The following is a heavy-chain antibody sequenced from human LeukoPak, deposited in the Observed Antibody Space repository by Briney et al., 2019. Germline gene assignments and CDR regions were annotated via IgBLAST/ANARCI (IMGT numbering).Heavy chain of an antibody. CDR1: GFTFSSYA. V-gene: IGHV3-30-3*01. CDR3: ARARSWGAARPHAFDI. D-gene: IGHD6-6*01. J-gene: IGHJ3*02. CDR2: ISYDGSNK. Sequence: PGGSLRLSCAASGFTFSSYAMHWVRQAPGKGLEWVAVISYDGSNKYYADSVKGRFTISRDNSKNTLYLQMNSLRAEDTAVYYCARARSWGAARPHAFDIWGQGIMVTVSS.